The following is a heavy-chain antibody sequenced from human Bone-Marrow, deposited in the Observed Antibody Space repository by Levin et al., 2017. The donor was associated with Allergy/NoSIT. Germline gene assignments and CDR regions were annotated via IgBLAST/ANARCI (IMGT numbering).Heavy chain of an antibody. V-gene: IGHV4-34*01. Sequence: SCAVYGGSFSGYYWSWIRQPPGKGLEWIGEINHSGSTNYNPSLKSRVTISVDTSKNQFSLKLSSVTAADTAVYYCARGYYDILTGYYSRWFDPWGQGTLVTVSS. CDR2: INHSGST. D-gene: IGHD3-9*01. CDR3: ARGYYDILTGYYSRWFDP. J-gene: IGHJ5*02. CDR1: GGSFSGYY.